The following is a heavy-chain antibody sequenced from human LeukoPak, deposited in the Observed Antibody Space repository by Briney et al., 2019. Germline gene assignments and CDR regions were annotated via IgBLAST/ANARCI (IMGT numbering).Heavy chain of an antibody. D-gene: IGHD3-22*01. V-gene: IGHV1-18*01. Sequence: VASVKVSCKASGYTFTSYGISWVRQAPGQGLEWMGWISAYNGNTNYAQKLQGRVTMTTDTSTSTAYMELRSLRSDDTAVYYCARVSGYYPPFYYYMDVWGKGTTVTVSS. J-gene: IGHJ6*03. CDR2: ISAYNGNT. CDR1: GYTFTSYG. CDR3: ARVSGYYPPFYYYMDV.